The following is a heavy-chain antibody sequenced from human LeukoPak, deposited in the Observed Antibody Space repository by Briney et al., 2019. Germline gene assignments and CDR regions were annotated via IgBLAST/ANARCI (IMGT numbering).Heavy chain of an antibody. D-gene: IGHD6-6*01. CDR3: ARGRSDSSSSDAFDI. CDR2: INPNSGGT. V-gene: IGHV1-2*02. Sequence: ASVKVSCKASGYTFTGYYMHWVRQAPGQGLEWMGWINPNSGGTNYAQKFQGRVTITRNTSISTAYMELSSLRSEDTAVYYCARGRSDSSSSDAFDIWGQGTMVTVSS. CDR1: GYTFTGYY. J-gene: IGHJ3*02.